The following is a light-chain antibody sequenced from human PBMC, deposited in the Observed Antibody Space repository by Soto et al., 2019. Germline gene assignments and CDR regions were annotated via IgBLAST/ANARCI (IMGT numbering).Light chain of an antibody. CDR1: QSVSST. J-gene: IGKJ2*01. CDR3: QQYNNSPPNT. Sequence: RVMTQSPATLSVSPVERVTLSCLPIQSVSSTLAWYQQKPGQAPRLLIYGASTRATGIPARFSGNGSGTDFTLTISRLQSEDFAVYYCQQYNNSPPNTFGQGTKVDIK. CDR2: GAS. V-gene: IGKV3-15*01.